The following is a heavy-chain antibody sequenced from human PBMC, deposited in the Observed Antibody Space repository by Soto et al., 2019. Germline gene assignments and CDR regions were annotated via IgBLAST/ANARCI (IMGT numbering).Heavy chain of an antibody. CDR2: ISSGGANT. V-gene: IGHV3-23*01. J-gene: IGHJ4*02. CDR1: GFTFSSYS. Sequence: GGSLRLSCAASGFTFSSYSMTWVRQAPGKGLEWVSAISSGGANTYYADSVKGRFTISRDNSKNTLYLQMNSLRAEDTAVYYCAKLLAGKFSDNWGQGSLVTVSS. CDR3: AKLLAGKFSDN.